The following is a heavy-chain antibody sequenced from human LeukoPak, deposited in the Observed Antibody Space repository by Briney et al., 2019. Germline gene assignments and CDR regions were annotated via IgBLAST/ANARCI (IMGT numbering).Heavy chain of an antibody. Sequence: GASVKVSCKASGYTFTSYGISWVRQALGQGLEWMGWISPYNGNTNYAQKLQGRVTMTTDTSTTTAYMELRSLRSDDTAVYYCAREMATIVNQFDYWGQGTLVTVSS. D-gene: IGHD5-24*01. J-gene: IGHJ4*02. CDR2: ISPYNGNT. CDR3: AREMATIVNQFDY. CDR1: GYTFTSYG. V-gene: IGHV1-18*01.